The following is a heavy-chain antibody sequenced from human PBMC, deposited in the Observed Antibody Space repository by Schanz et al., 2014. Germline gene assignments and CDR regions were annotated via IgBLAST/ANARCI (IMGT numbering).Heavy chain of an antibody. CDR3: AKHVRSLTGNDY. Sequence: EEQLLESGGALVQPGGSLRLSCAASGFTFTKYAMTWVRQAPGKGLEWVSGIGGSGDSTHYADSVKGRFIISRDNSKNTLYLQVNSLRAEDTAVYYCAKHVRSLTGNDYWGQGTLVTVSS. CDR2: IGGSGDST. D-gene: IGHD3-9*01. V-gene: IGHV3-23*01. CDR1: GFTFTKYA. J-gene: IGHJ4*02.